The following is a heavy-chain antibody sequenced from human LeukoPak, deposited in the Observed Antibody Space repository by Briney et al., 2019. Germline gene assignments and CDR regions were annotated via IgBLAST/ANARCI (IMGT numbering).Heavy chain of an antibody. CDR3: AKPRPARGSPAYFDY. D-gene: IGHD3-10*01. Sequence: GGSLRLSCAASGFTFSTYAMHWVRQAPGKGLEWVAVISYDGSNKYYADSVKGRFTISRDNSKNTLYLQMNSLRAEDTAVYYCAKPRPARGSPAYFDYWGQGTLVTVSS. CDR1: GFTFSTYA. V-gene: IGHV3-30*18. J-gene: IGHJ4*02. CDR2: ISYDGSNK.